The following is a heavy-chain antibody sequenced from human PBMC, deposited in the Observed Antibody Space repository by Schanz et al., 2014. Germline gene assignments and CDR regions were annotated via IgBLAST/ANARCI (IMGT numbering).Heavy chain of an antibody. CDR2: ISGSGGST. CDR3: AKDPSHGDYDYYFDY. Sequence: EGQLAESGGGLVQPGGSLRLSCAASGFTFSTYAMSWVRQAPGKGLEWVSAISGSGGSTYYADSVKGRFTISRDNSKNTLYLQMNSLRAEDTAVYYCAKDPSHGDYDYYFDYWDQGTLVTVSS. V-gene: IGHV3-23*04. D-gene: IGHD3-22*01. CDR1: GFTFSTYA. J-gene: IGHJ4*02.